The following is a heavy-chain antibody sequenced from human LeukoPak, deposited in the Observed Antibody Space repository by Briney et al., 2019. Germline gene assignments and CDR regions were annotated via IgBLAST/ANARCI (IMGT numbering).Heavy chain of an antibody. V-gene: IGHV3-7*05. Sequence: GGSLGLSCAASGFMIKNYWMTWVRQAPGKGLEWVVNIKKDGSETHYVDSVKGRFTISRDTAKDSLFLQMSSLRAEDTAVYYCARHSSDSSGYSNWWFDLWGRGTLVTVSS. CDR2: IKKDGSET. J-gene: IGHJ2*01. CDR3: ARHSSDSSGYSNWWFDL. CDR1: GFMIKNYW. D-gene: IGHD3-22*01.